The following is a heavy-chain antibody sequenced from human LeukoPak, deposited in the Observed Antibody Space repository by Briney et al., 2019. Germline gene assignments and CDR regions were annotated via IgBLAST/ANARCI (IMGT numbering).Heavy chain of an antibody. CDR3: ARRMAFSSGWIE. V-gene: IGHV4-4*09. D-gene: IGHD6-19*01. J-gene: IGHJ4*02. CDR2: IYTSGST. Sequence: KATETLSLTCTVSGGSISSYYWSWIRQPPGKGLEWIGYIYTSGSTNYNPSLKSRVTISVDTSKNQFSLKLSSVTAADTAVYYCARRMAFSSGWIEWGQGTLVTVSS. CDR1: GGSISSYY.